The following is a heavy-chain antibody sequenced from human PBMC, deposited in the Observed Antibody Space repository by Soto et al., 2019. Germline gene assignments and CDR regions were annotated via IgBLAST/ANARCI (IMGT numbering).Heavy chain of an antibody. Sequence: SETLSLTCAVSGGSISSSNWWSCVRQPPGKGLEWIGRMYYSGSTNYNPSLKSRVTISVDTSKNQFSLKLSSVTAADTAVYYCARVGGSYHGMDVWGQGTTVTVSS. J-gene: IGHJ6*02. CDR2: MYYSGST. D-gene: IGHD1-26*01. CDR3: ARVGGSYHGMDV. V-gene: IGHV4-4*02. CDR1: GGSISSSNW.